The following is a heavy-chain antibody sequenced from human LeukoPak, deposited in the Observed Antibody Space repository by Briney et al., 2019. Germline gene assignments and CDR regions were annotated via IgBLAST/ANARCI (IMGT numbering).Heavy chain of an antibody. CDR2: INPSGGST. V-gene: IGHV1-46*01. CDR3: ARDLVSDYSFYFDY. CDR1: GGTFSSYA. J-gene: IGHJ4*02. D-gene: IGHD4-11*01. Sequence: ASVKVSCKASGGTFSSYAISWVRQAPGQGLEWMGIINPSGGSTSYAQKFQGRVTMTRDTSTSTVYMELSSLRSEDTAVYYCARDLVSDYSFYFDYWGQGTLVTVSS.